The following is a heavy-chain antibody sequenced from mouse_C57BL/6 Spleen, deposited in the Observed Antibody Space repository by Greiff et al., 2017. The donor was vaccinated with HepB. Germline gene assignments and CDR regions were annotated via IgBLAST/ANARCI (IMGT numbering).Heavy chain of an antibody. CDR1: GFTFSSYA. CDR2: ISSGGDYI. CDR3: TREGYYGSSGYYFDY. V-gene: IGHV5-9-1*02. J-gene: IGHJ2*01. Sequence: EVMLVESGEGLVKPGGSLKLSCAASGFTFSSYAMSWVRQTPEKRLEWVAYISSGGDYIYYADTVKGRFTISRDNARNTLYLQMSSLKSEDTAMYYCTREGYYGSSGYYFDYWGQGTTLTVSS. D-gene: IGHD1-1*01.